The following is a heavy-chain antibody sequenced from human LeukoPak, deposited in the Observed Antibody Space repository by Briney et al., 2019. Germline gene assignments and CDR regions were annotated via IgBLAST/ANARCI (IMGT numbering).Heavy chain of an antibody. V-gene: IGHV4-39*01. CDR1: GGSISSSSYY. J-gene: IGHJ4*02. CDR3: ARHAVVVVPADFDY. CDR2: IYYSGST. D-gene: IGHD2-2*01. Sequence: SETLSLTCTVSGGSISSSSYYWGWIRQPPGKGLEWIGSIYYSGSTYYNPSLKSRVTISVDTSKNQFSLKLSSVTAADTAVYYCARHAVVVVPADFDYWGQGTLLTVSS.